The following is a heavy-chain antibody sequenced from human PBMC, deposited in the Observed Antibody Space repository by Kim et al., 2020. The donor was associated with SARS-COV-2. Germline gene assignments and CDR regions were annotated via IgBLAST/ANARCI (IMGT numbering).Heavy chain of an antibody. CDR2: TP. Sequence: TPHSNPPLTGRVTISVDTSKTRFSLKLSSGTAADTAVYYCARERESRFDYWGQGTLVTVSS. D-gene: IGHD3-10*01. J-gene: IGHJ4*02. CDR3: ARERESRFDY. V-gene: IGHV4-31*02.